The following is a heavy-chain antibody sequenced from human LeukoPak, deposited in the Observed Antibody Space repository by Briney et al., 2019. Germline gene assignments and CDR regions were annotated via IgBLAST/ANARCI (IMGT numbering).Heavy chain of an antibody. CDR2: INHSGST. CDR3: ARRIRYSSGWSYFDY. V-gene: IGHV4-34*01. Sequence: PSETLSLTCAVYGGSFSGYYWSWIRQPPGKGLEWIGEINHSGSTNYNPSLKSRVTISVDTSKNQFSLKLSSVTAADTAVYYCARRIRYSSGWSYFDYCGQGTLVTVSS. CDR1: GGSFSGYY. D-gene: IGHD6-19*01. J-gene: IGHJ4*02.